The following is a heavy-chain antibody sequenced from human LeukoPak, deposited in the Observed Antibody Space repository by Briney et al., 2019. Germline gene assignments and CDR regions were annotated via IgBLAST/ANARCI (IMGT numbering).Heavy chain of an antibody. CDR2: IYYSGST. V-gene: IGHV4-59*01. J-gene: IGHJ4*02. CDR3: ARATYSSDWGTSDY. CDR1: GGSISSYY. D-gene: IGHD6-19*01. Sequence: PSETLSLTCTVSGGSISSYYWSWIRQPPGKGLEWIGYIYYSGSTNYNPSLKSRVTISVDTSKNQFPLKLTSVTAADTAVYYCARATYSSDWGTSDYWGQGTLVTVSS.